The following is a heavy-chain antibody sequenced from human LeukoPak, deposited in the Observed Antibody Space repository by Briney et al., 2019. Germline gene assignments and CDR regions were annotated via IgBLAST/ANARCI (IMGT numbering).Heavy chain of an antibody. Sequence: SETLSLTCAVYGGSFSGYYWSWIRQPPGKGLEWIGEINHSGSTNYNPSLKSRVTISVDTSKNQFSLKLSSVTAAGTAVYYCARGRADDYGDSLPNLDYWGQGTLVTVSS. CDR1: GGSFSGYY. J-gene: IGHJ4*02. V-gene: IGHV4-34*01. D-gene: IGHD4-17*01. CDR2: INHSGST. CDR3: ARGRADDYGDSLPNLDY.